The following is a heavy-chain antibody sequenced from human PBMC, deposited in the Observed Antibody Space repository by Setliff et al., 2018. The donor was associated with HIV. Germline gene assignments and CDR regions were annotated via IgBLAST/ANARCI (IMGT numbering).Heavy chain of an antibody. V-gene: IGHV4-39*07. CDR2: IYYSGGT. CDR1: GGSISSSSYY. CDR3: ARGAPYCNHGICHLFDY. Sequence: SETLSLSCTVSGGSISSSSYYWGWIRQPPGKGLEWIGSIYYSGGTYYNPSLKSRVVISVDTSKNQFSLRLTSVTAADTAVYYCARGAPYCNHGICHLFDYWGHGNLVTVSS. J-gene: IGHJ4*01. D-gene: IGHD2-8*01.